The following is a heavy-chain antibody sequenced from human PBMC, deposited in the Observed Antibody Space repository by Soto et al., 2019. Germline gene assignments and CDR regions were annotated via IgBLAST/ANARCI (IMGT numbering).Heavy chain of an antibody. J-gene: IGHJ4*02. CDR3: SGGVGDAI. V-gene: IGHV3-7*04. D-gene: IGHD1-26*01. CDR2: TNQDGSEK. Sequence: EDQLVESGGGLVQPGGSLRLTCAVSGFSFRSDWMNWVRQAPGKGLEWVAHTNQDGSEKYYLDSVKGRFTIFRDNAKNSLYLQMSGLGAEDTAVYYCSGGVGDAIWGQGTLVTVSS. CDR1: GFSFRSDW.